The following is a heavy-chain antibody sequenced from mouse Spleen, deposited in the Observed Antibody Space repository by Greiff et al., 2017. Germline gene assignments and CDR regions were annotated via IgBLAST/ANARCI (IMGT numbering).Heavy chain of an antibody. J-gene: IGHJ2*01. Sequence: DVKLVESGGGLVKPGGSLKLSCAASGFTFSSYAMSWVRQTPEKRLEWVATISSGGSYTYYPDSVKGRFTISRDNAKNTLYLQMSSLRSEDTAMYYCARDRGDGSIFDYWGQGTTLTVSS. D-gene: IGHD2-3*01. CDR1: GFTFSSYA. CDR3: ARDRGDGSIFDY. CDR2: ISSGGSYT. V-gene: IGHV5-9-1*01.